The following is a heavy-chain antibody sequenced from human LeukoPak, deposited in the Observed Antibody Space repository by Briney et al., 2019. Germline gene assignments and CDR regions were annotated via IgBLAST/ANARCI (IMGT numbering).Heavy chain of an antibody. CDR3: ATSLGPLAEY. Sequence: GGSLRLSCAASGFAFSSNWMHWVRQTPGKGLVWVSRINSGGSGTSYADSVEGRFTISRDNTKNTLYLQMNSLKGEDTAVYYCATSLGPLAEYWGQGTLVTVSS. V-gene: IGHV3-74*01. J-gene: IGHJ4*02. D-gene: IGHD7-27*01. CDR2: INSGGSGT. CDR1: GFAFSSNW.